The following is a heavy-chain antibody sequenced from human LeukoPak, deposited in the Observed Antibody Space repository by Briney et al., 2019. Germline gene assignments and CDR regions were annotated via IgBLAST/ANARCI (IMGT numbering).Heavy chain of an antibody. V-gene: IGHV4-59*01. CDR2: IYYTGST. CDR1: GGSISSYY. Sequence: PSETLSLTCTVSGGSISSYYWSWIRQPPGQGLEWIGYIYYTGSTHYNPSLKSRVTISLDTSKNQFSLRLTSVTAADSAMYYCARWDYYTRGYFDYWGQGTLVTVSS. CDR3: ARWDYYTRGYFDY. J-gene: IGHJ4*02. D-gene: IGHD2-8*02.